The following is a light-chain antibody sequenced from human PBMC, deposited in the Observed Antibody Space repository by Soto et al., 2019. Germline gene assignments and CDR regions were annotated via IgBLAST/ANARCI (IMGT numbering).Light chain of an antibody. CDR1: QYINTR. CDR3: QQSSSFPWT. Sequence: PVDRCTLSCRASQYINTRFAWYQHRPGQAPRLLIYQTSIRAAGIPARFSGTGSGTDFTLTISSLQPEDVATYHCQQSSSFPWTFGQGTKVDI. CDR2: QTS. V-gene: IGKV3D-15*01. J-gene: IGKJ1*01.